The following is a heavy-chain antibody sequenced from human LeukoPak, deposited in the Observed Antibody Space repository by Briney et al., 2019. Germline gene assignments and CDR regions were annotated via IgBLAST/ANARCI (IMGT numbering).Heavy chain of an antibody. V-gene: IGHV1-2*02. CDR1: GGTFSGYY. CDR3: ARANPLDCSSTTCLFDY. Sequence: ASVNVSCKASGGTFSGYYMHWVRQAPGQGIEWMGWINPNSGDTNYAQKFQGRVTMTRDTSISTAHMELSRLRSDDTAVYYCARANPLDCSSTTCLFDYWGQGTLVTVSS. J-gene: IGHJ4*02. CDR2: INPNSGDT. D-gene: IGHD2-2*01.